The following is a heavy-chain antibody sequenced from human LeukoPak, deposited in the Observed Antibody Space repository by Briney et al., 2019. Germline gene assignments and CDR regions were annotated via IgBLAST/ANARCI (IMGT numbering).Heavy chain of an antibody. J-gene: IGHJ4*02. D-gene: IGHD6-13*01. CDR3: ARVAVAAAGTDY. Sequence: GGSLRLSGAASGFTFSSYSLNWVRQAPGKGLEWVSSISSNNDYIYYADSVKGRFTISRDNAKNSLFLQMNSLRAEDTAVYYCARVAVAAAGTDYWGQGTLVTVSS. CDR1: GFTFSSYS. CDR2: ISSNNDYI. V-gene: IGHV3-21*01.